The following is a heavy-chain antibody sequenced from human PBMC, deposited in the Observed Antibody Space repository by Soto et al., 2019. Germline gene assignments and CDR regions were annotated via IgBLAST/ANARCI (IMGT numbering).Heavy chain of an antibody. J-gene: IGHJ4*02. V-gene: IGHV3-33*01. CDR3: ARDRRPDSSGYYYYY. CDR2: IWYDGSNK. D-gene: IGHD3-22*01. Sequence: GGSLRLSCAASGFTFSSYGMHWVRQAPGKGLEWVAVIWYDGSNKYYADSVKGRFAISRDNSKNTLYLQMNSLRAEDTAVYYCARDRRPDSSGYYYYYWGQGTLVTVSS. CDR1: GFTFSSYG.